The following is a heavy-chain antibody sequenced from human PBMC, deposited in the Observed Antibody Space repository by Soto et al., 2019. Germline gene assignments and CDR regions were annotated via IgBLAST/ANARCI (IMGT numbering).Heavy chain of an antibody. D-gene: IGHD5-18*01. CDR2: INPNSGGT. CDR1: GYTFTGYY. Sequence: ASVKVSCKASGYTFTGYYMHWVRQAPGQGLEWMGWINPNSGGTNYAQKFQGWVTMTRDTSISTAYMELSRLRSDDTAVYYCARAHLFDPVQLWFDYWGQGTLVTVSS. J-gene: IGHJ4*02. CDR3: ARAHLFDPVQLWFDY. V-gene: IGHV1-2*04.